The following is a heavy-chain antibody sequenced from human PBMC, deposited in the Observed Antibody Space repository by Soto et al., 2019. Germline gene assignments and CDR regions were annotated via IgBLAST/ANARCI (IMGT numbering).Heavy chain of an antibody. CDR1: CDSISSGGYY. CDR2: IYYTGRT. J-gene: IGHJ5*02. CDR3: ARANRGYGEDWFDP. Sequence: QVQLQESGPGLLMPSQTLSRTCTVSCDSISSGGYYWSWIRQHPEKGLEWMAYIYYTGRTYYTPSLKSRLTIAVDTSNNHLSLKLTSVTAADTAMYYCARANRGYGEDWFDPWGQGTLVTVSS. V-gene: IGHV4-31*03. D-gene: IGHD4-17*01.